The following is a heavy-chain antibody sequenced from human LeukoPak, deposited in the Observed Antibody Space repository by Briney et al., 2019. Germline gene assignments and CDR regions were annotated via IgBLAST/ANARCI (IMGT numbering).Heavy chain of an antibody. Sequence: GGSLRLSCAASGLTVSSTYMSWVRQTPGKGLEGVSVIYSGGSTYYADSVKGRFTIYRANSKNTLYLQMNSLRAEDTAVYYCARDLLEWYFDYWGQGTLVTVSS. CDR3: ARDLLEWYFDY. D-gene: IGHD3-3*01. CDR1: GLTVSSTY. V-gene: IGHV3-66*01. CDR2: IYSGGST. J-gene: IGHJ4*02.